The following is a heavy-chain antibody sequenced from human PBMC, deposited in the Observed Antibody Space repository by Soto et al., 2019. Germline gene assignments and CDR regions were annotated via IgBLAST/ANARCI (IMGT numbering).Heavy chain of an antibody. CDR2: IKSKTDGGTT. D-gene: IGHD2-2*01. J-gene: IGHJ4*02. CDR3: TTVSRDIVLVPPPTQVAY. CDR1: GFTFSNAW. Sequence: GGSLRLSCAASGFTFSNAWMNWVRQAPGKGLEWVGRIKSKTDGGTTDYAAPVKGRFTISRDDSKNTLYLQMNSLKTEDTAVYYCTTVSRDIVLVPPPTQVAYWGQGPPVPVSS. V-gene: IGHV3-15*07.